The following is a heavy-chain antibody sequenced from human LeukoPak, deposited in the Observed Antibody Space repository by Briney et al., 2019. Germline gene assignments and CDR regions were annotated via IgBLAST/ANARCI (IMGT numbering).Heavy chain of an antibody. V-gene: IGHV4-34*01. Sequence: SETLSLTCAVYGGAFSGYQWIWVRQSPGKGLEWIGETSHSGTTNYNPSLKSRVTMSVDMSKNQFSLKLTSVTAADTAVYYCARGGYTSSYDTYWYFYGMDVWGQGATVTVSS. CDR1: GGAFSGYQ. J-gene: IGHJ6*02. D-gene: IGHD6-13*01. CDR2: TSHSGTT. CDR3: ARGGYTSSYDTYWYFYGMDV.